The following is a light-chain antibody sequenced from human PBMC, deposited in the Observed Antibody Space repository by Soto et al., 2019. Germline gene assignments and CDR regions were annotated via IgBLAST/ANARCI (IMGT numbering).Light chain of an antibody. Sequence: NFMLTQPHSVPESPGKTVTISCTGSSGSIGSSYVQWFQQRPGSAPTTVIFEDNQRPSGVSDRFSGSVDSSSNSASPTISGLQTEDEADYYCQSYDRNNVNVVFGGGTKVTVL. CDR3: QSYDRNNVNVV. CDR1: SGSIGSSY. V-gene: IGLV6-57*02. CDR2: EDN. J-gene: IGLJ2*01.